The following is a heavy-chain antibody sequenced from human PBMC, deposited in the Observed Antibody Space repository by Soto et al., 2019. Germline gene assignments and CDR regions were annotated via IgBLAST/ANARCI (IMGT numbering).Heavy chain of an antibody. J-gene: IGHJ4*02. V-gene: IGHV3-43*01. CDR2: ISWDGGST. Sequence: EVQLVESGGVVVQPGGSLRLSCAASGFTFDDYTMHWVRQAPGKGLEWVSLISWDGGSTYYADSVKGRFTISRDNSKNSLYLQMNSLRTEDTALYYCAKDYHVVGGDYFDYWGQGTLVTVSS. CDR3: AKDYHVVGGDYFDY. D-gene: IGHD3-16*01. CDR1: GFTFDDYT.